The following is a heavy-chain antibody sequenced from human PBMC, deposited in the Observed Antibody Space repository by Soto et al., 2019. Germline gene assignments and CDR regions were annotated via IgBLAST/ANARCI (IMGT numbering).Heavy chain of an antibody. Sequence: SETLSLTCTVSNGSISNFYWNWIRQSAGKGLEWIGRIHGSGDATYNPSLRSRVTMSVDTSKNQFSLKVNSVTGADTAVYYCARSSHKESWFDPWGQGTLVTVSS. CDR2: IHGSGDA. CDR3: ARSSHKESWFDP. J-gene: IGHJ5*02. CDR1: NGSISNFY. D-gene: IGHD6-13*01. V-gene: IGHV4-4*07.